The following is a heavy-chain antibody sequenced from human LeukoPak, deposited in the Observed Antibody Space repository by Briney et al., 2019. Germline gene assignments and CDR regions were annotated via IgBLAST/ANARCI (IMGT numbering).Heavy chain of an antibody. CDR1: KFTFSSYS. CDR2: INSYSSYI. CDR3: ARDRGVVAATYYYYMDV. Sequence: GGSLRLSCAASKFTFSSYSMNWVRQAPGKGLEWVSSINSYSSYIYYADSVKGRFTISRDNAKNSLYLQMNSLRAEDTAVYYCARDRGVVAATYYYYMDVWGKGTTVTISS. J-gene: IGHJ6*03. V-gene: IGHV3-21*01. D-gene: IGHD2-15*01.